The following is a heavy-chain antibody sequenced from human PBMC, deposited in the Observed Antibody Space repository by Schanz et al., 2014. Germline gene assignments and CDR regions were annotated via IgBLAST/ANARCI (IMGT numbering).Heavy chain of an antibody. D-gene: IGHD5-12*01. CDR1: GFRFDDYA. CDR3: AKNRAGSYESFLDS. J-gene: IGHJ4*02. CDR2: VTWDGGYT. Sequence: EVQLVESGGGLVQPGRSLRLSCVASGFRFDDYAMHWVRQPPGKGLEWVSLVTWDGGYTYYADSVKGRFTISRDNSKSSLYLQMDSLRSEDTALYYCAKNRAGSYESFLDSWGQGTLVTVSS. V-gene: IGHV3-43*01.